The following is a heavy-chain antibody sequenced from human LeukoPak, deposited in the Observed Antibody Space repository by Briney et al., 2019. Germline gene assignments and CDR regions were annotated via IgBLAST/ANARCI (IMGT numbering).Heavy chain of an antibody. CDR2: ISGSGGST. D-gene: IGHD3-3*01. V-gene: IGHV3-23*01. CDR3: AKDLLFTDFWSGYYYYGMDV. CDR1: GFTFSSYA. Sequence: GGSLRLSCAASGFTFSSYAMSWVRQAPGKGLEWVSAISGSGGSTYYADSVKGRFTISRDNSKNTLYLQMNSLRAEDTAVYYCAKDLLFTDFWSGYYYYGMDVWGQGTTVTVSS. J-gene: IGHJ6*02.